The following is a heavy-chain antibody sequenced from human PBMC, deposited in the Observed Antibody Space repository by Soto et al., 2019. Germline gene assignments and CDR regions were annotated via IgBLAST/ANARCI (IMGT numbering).Heavy chain of an antibody. D-gene: IGHD3-10*01. CDR2: ISSSGGSA. V-gene: IGHV3-23*01. CDR3: ASGATSPSY. Sequence: EVQLLESGGGLVQPGGSLRLSCAASGFTFIRYGMSWVRQAPGKGLEWVSAISSSGGSAYYADSVKGRFTISRDNSKNTLYLQLNSLRAEDTAVYYCASGATSPSYWGQGTVVTVSS. J-gene: IGHJ4*02. CDR1: GFTFIRYG.